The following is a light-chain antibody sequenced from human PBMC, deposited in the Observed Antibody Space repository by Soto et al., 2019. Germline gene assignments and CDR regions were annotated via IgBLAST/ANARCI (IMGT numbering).Light chain of an antibody. CDR3: SLYTSSSTWV. CDR1: SSNIGAGYD. J-gene: IGLJ3*02. CDR2: EVS. Sequence: QSVLTQPPSVSGAPGQRVTISCTGSSSNIGAGYDVHWYQQPPGTAPKLMIYEVSNRPSGVPDRFSGSKSGNTASLTISGLQAEDEADYYCSLYTSSSTWVFGGGTKLTVL. V-gene: IGLV1-40*01.